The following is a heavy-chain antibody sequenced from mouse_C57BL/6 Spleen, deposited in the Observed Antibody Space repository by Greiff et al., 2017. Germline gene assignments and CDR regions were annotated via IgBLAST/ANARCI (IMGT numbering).Heavy chain of an antibody. CDR2: INPSSGYT. D-gene: IGHD1-1*01. CDR1: GYTFTSYW. CDR3: ARFGDLGNYYGGSYVDY. V-gene: IGHV1-7*01. Sequence: QVQLKQSGAELAKPGASVKLSCKASGYTFTSYWMHWVKQRPGQGLEWIGYINPSSGYTKYNQKFKDKATLTADKSSSTAYMQLSCLTYEGSAVYYCARFGDLGNYYGGSYVDYWGQGTTLTVSS. J-gene: IGHJ2*01.